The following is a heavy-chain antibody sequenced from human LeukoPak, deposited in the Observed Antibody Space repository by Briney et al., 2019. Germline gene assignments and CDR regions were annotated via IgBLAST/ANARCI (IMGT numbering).Heavy chain of an antibody. Sequence: PGGSLRLSCAASGFTFSTYAMTWVRQVPGKGLEWVSLISRGGDVTYYADSVKGRFTISRDSSKNTLYLQMHSLRAEDTAVYYCAARPGEVAVPYDYWGQGTLVTVSS. CDR1: GFTFSTYA. CDR2: ISRGGDVT. J-gene: IGHJ4*02. D-gene: IGHD2-15*01. CDR3: AARPGEVAVPYDY. V-gene: IGHV3-23*01.